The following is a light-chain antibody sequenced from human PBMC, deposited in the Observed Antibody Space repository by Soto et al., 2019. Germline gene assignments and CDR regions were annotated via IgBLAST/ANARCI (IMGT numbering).Light chain of an antibody. Sequence: DIQMTQSPSTLSASVGDRVTITCRVSQSINGWLAWYQQKPGKAPKLLINKASDLESGVPSRFSGSGSGTEFTLTISRLQPDDFATYYCQQYNTYSPVTFGGGTKVEVK. V-gene: IGKV1-5*03. CDR1: QSINGW. CDR2: KAS. J-gene: IGKJ4*01. CDR3: QQYNTYSPVT.